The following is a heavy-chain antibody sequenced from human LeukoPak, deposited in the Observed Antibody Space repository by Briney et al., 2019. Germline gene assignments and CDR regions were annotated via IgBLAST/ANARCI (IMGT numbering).Heavy chain of an antibody. Sequence: GGSLRLSCAASGFTFSSYGMHWVRQAPGKGLEWVAVISYDGSNKYYTDSVKGRFTISRDNSKNTLYLQMNSLRAEDTAVYYCAKVESGRWVNYYYYTMDVWGQGTTVTVSS. D-gene: IGHD3-10*01. CDR2: ISYDGSNK. V-gene: IGHV3-30*18. CDR3: AKVESGRWVNYYYYTMDV. CDR1: GFTFSSYG. J-gene: IGHJ6*02.